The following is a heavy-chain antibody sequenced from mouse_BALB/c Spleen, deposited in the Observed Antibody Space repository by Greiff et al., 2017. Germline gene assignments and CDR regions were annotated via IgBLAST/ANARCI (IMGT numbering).Heavy chain of an antibody. J-gene: IGHJ2*01. D-gene: IGHD1-1*01. CDR2: IDPANGNT. CDR1: GFNIKDTY. V-gene: IGHV14-3*02. CDR3: AMGGYGSSYYFDY. Sequence: EVKLMESGAELVKPGASVKLSCTASGFNIKDTYMHWVKQRPEQGLEWIGRIDPANGNTKYDPKFQGKATITADTSSNTAYLQLSSLTSEDTAVYYCAMGGYGSSYYFDYWGQGTTLTVSS.